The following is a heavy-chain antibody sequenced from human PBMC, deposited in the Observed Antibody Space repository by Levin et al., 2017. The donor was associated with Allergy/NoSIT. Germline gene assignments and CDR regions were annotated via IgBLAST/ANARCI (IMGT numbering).Heavy chain of an antibody. D-gene: IGHD6-19*01. CDR1: GDSISSGSYY. J-gene: IGHJ4*02. Sequence: SETLSLTCTVSGDSISSGSYYWSWIRQHPGKGLEWIGYIYDSGTTYCEPSLRSRVAISLDTSKNQFSLRLSSVTAADTAVYYCARAVAGTGYVDYWGQGTLVTVSS. V-gene: IGHV4-31*03. CDR2: IYDSGTT. CDR3: ARAVAGTGYVDY.